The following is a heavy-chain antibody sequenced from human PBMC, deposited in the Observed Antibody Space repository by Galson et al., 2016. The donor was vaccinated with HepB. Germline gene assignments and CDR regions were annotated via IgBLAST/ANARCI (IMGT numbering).Heavy chain of an antibody. V-gene: IGHV3-11*03. CDR1: GFTFSDYY. D-gene: IGHD4-17*01. CDR3: ARLVSVTVTTTIDWYFDL. CDR2: ISSSSSYT. Sequence: SLRLSCAASGFTFSDYYMSWIRQAPGKGLEWVSYISSSSSYTNYADSVKGRFTISRDNAKNSLHLQMNSLRVEDTAVYYCARLVSVTVTTTIDWYFDLWGRGTLVTVSS. J-gene: IGHJ2*01.